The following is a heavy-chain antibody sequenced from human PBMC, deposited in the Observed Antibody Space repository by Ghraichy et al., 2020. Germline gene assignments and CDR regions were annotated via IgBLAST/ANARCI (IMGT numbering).Heavy chain of an antibody. CDR2: IDHTGST. CDR3: ARENIALVTVSAARLFDS. CDR1: GGSFSGYF. J-gene: IGHJ4*02. Sequence: SETLSLTCAVYGGSFSGYFWSWIRQPPGKGLEWIGDIDHTGSTNYNPSRRGRVSISLDRSKNQLSLKVTPVTAADTAVYFCARENIALVTVSAARLFDSWGQGTLVTVSA. D-gene: IGHD2-2*01. V-gene: IGHV4-34*01.